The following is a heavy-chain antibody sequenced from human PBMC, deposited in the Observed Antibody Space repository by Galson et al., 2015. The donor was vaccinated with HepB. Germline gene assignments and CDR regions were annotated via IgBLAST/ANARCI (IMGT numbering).Heavy chain of an antibody. CDR1: GYTFTGYY. Sequence: SVKVSCKASGYTFTGYYMHWERQAPGQGLEWMGRINPNSGGTNYAQKFQGRVTMTRDTSISTAYMELGRLRSDDTAVYYCARGRPYSSSWPTDFDYWGQGTLVTVSS. V-gene: IGHV1-2*06. D-gene: IGHD6-13*01. CDR2: INPNSGGT. CDR3: ARGRPYSSSWPTDFDY. J-gene: IGHJ4*02.